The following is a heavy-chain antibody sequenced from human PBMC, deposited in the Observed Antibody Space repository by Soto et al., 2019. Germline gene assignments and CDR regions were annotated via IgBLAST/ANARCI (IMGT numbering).Heavy chain of an antibody. CDR1: GFTFSSYA. Sequence: GGSMRLSCAASGFTFSSYAMSWVRQAPGKGLEWVSAISGSGGSTYYADSVKGRFTISRDNSKNTLYLQMNSLRAEDTAVYYCATSKRDDYYYYGMDVWGQGTTVTVSS. V-gene: IGHV3-23*01. J-gene: IGHJ6*02. D-gene: IGHD6-25*01. CDR2: ISGSGGST. CDR3: ATSKRDDYYYYGMDV.